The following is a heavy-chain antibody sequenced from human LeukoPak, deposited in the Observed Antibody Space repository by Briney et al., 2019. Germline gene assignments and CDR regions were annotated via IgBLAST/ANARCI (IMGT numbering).Heavy chain of an antibody. Sequence: PGGSLRLSCAASGFTFGRYWMTWVRQAPGKGLEWVANIKQDGSEKYHVDSVKGRFTISRDNAKNSLYLQMNSLRAEDTAIYYCARVSTGYSNWFDPWGQGTLVTVSS. CDR2: IKQDGSEK. CDR1: GFTFGRYW. D-gene: IGHD3-9*01. CDR3: ARVSTGYSNWFDP. J-gene: IGHJ5*02. V-gene: IGHV3-7*01.